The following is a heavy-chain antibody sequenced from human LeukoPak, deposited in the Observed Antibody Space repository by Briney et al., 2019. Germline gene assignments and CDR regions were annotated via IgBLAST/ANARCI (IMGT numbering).Heavy chain of an antibody. Sequence: GGSLRLSCAASGFTFFDYGMTWVRQAPGKGLEWVSGINWNGGSRGYADSVKGRFTISRDNGKNSLYLEMNDLRGEDTAFYFCARQERGGWNYFDFWGQGILVTVSS. J-gene: IGHJ4*02. CDR3: ARQERGGWNYFDF. D-gene: IGHD6-19*01. V-gene: IGHV3-20*04. CDR1: GFTFFDYG. CDR2: INWNGGSR.